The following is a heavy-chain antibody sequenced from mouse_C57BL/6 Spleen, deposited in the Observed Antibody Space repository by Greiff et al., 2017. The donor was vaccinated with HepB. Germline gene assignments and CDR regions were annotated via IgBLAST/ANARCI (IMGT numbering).Heavy chain of an antibody. D-gene: IGHD1-1*01. CDR2: IYPGDGDT. J-gene: IGHJ4*01. Sequence: QLQQSGAELVKPGASVKISCKASGYAFSSYWMNWVKQRPGKGLEWIGQIYPGDGDTNYNGKFKGKATLTADKSSSTAYMQLSSLTSEDSAVYFCAREGFITTVVAHYYAMDYWGQGTSVTVSS. CDR1: GYAFSSYW. CDR3: AREGFITTVVAHYYAMDY. V-gene: IGHV1-80*01.